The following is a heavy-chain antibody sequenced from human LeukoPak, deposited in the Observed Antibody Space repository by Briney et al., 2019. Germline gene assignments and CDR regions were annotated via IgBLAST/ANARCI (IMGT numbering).Heavy chain of an antibody. CDR3: ARLGTSRVGATFRVNFDY. Sequence: ASVKVSCKASGYTFTSYGISWVRQAPGQGLEWMGWISAYNGNPNYAQKLQGRVTMTTDTSTSTAYMELRSLRSDDTAVYYCARLGTSRVGATFRVNFDYWGQGTLVTVSS. V-gene: IGHV1-18*01. CDR2: ISAYNGNP. D-gene: IGHD1-26*01. CDR1: GYTFTSYG. J-gene: IGHJ4*02.